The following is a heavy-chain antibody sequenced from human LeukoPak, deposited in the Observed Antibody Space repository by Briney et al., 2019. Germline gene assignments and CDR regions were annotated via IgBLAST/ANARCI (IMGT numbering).Heavy chain of an antibody. CDR1: GFTFSSYA. CDR3: AKDSRFCNGGECYGWFDP. J-gene: IGHJ5*02. CDR2: VSGSGDYT. D-gene: IGHD2-8*02. Sequence: GGSLRLSCAASGFTFSSYAMSWVRQAPGQGLEWVSGVSGSGDYTYYADFVKGRFTISRDNSKNTLYLQMNGLRAEDTALYYCAKDSRFCNGGECYGWFDPWGQGTLVTVSS. V-gene: IGHV3-23*01.